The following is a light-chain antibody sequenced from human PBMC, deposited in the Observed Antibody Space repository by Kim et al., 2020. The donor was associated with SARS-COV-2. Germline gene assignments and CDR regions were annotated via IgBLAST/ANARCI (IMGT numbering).Light chain of an antibody. CDR2: AAS. Sequence: ASVGDRVTITCRASQGISNYLAWYQQKPGKVPKLLIYAASTLQSGVPTRFSGSGSGTDFTLTISSLQPEDVATYYCQKYNSATWTFGQETKVDIK. CDR1: QGISNY. V-gene: IGKV1-27*01. J-gene: IGKJ1*01. CDR3: QKYNSATWT.